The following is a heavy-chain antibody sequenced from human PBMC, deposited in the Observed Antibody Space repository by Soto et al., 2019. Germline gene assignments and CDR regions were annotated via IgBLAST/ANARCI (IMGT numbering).Heavy chain of an antibody. V-gene: IGHV4-59*03. CDR2: IYHMGGT. Sequence: SETLSLTCTVSGASINRDYWSWIRQSPGKGLEWIGYIYHMGGTDYNPSLKSRVTISIDKSKNQFSLNLRSVTAADTAVYFCARFTYKSGFNWFDPWGQGTQVTVSS. J-gene: IGHJ5*02. CDR3: ARFTYKSGFNWFDP. CDR1: GASINRDY. D-gene: IGHD5-12*01.